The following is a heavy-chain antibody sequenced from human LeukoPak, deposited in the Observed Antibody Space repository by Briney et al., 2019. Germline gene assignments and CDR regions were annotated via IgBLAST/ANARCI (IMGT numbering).Heavy chain of an antibody. CDR1: GGSISSSSYY. V-gene: IGHV4-39*07. CDR3: ASDLLGYCSSTSCSNHYYYMDV. CDR2: IYYSGST. Sequence: SETLSLTCTVSGGSISSSSYYWGWIRQPPGKGLEWIGSIYYSGSTYYNPSLKSRVTISVDTSKNQFSLKLSSVTAADTAVYYCASDLLGYCSSTSCSNHYYYMDVWGKGTTVTVSS. D-gene: IGHD2-2*01. J-gene: IGHJ6*03.